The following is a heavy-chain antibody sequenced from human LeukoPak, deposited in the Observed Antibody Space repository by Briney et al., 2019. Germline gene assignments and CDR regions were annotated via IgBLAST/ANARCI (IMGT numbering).Heavy chain of an antibody. D-gene: IGHD5-12*01. V-gene: IGHV3-23*01. CDR3: ARVPYSGYDYYAFDI. CDR2: ISGSGGST. Sequence: PGGSLRLSCAASGFTFSSYAMSWVRQAPGKGLEWVSAISGSGGSTYYADSVKGRFTISRDNSKNTLYLQMNSLRAEDTAVYYCARVPYSGYDYYAFDIWGQGTMVTVSS. CDR1: GFTFSSYA. J-gene: IGHJ3*02.